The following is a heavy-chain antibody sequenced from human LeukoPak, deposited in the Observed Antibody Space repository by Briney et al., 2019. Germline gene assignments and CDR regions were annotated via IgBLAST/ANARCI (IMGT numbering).Heavy chain of an antibody. V-gene: IGHV3-48*03. J-gene: IGHJ4*02. CDR2: ISSSGSTK. CDR3: ARSSGWYTGFDS. D-gene: IGHD6-19*01. CDR1: GFTFSSYE. Sequence: GGSLRLSCAASGFTFSSYEMNWVRQASGKGLEWVSYISSSGSTKYYADSVKGRFTISRDNAKNSLYLQMNSLRAEDTAVYYCARSSGWYTGFDSWGQGTLVTVSS.